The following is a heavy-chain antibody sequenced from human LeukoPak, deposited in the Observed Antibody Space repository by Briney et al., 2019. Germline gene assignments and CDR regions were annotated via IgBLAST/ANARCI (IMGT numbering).Heavy chain of an antibody. CDR1: GFTFSSYA. Sequence: PGRSLRLSCAASGFTFSSYAMHWVRQAPGKGLEYVSAISSNGGSTYYANSVKGRFTISRDNSKNTLYLQMGSLRAEDMAVYYCARWELLRAFDIWGQGTMVTVSS. V-gene: IGHV3-64*01. J-gene: IGHJ3*02. CDR2: ISSNGGST. CDR3: ARWELLRAFDI. D-gene: IGHD1-26*01.